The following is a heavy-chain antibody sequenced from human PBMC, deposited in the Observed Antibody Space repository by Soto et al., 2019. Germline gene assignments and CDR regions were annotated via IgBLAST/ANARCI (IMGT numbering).Heavy chain of an antibody. V-gene: IGHV3-30*02. CDR1: GFIFSSYW. CDR2: IWYDGSNK. Sequence: GGSLRLSCSASGFIFSSYWMSWLRQAPGKGLEWVAVIWYDGSNKYYADSVKGRFTISRDNSKNTLYLQMNSLRAEDTAVYYCAKDRPFGVVTHNWFDPWGQGTLVTVSS. J-gene: IGHJ5*02. CDR3: AKDRPFGVVTHNWFDP. D-gene: IGHD3-3*01.